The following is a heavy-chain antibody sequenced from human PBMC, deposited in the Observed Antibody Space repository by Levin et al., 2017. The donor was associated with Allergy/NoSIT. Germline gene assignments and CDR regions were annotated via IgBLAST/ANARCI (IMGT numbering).Heavy chain of an antibody. Sequence: SETLSLTCTVSGGSISSYYWSWIRQPPGKGLEWIGYTYYSGSTNYNPSLKSRVTISVDTSKNQFSLKLSSVTAADTAVYYCARGMAVAGPFDYWGQGTLVTVSS. CDR2: TYYSGST. J-gene: IGHJ4*02. V-gene: IGHV4-59*01. CDR3: ARGMAVAGPFDY. D-gene: IGHD6-19*01. CDR1: GGSISSYY.